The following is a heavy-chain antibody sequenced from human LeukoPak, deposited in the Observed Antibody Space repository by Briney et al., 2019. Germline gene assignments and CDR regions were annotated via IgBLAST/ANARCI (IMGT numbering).Heavy chain of an antibody. Sequence: GGSLRLSCAASGFTFSSYSMNWVRQAPGKGLEWVSYISSSSSTIYYADSVKGRFTISRDNAKNSLYLQMNSLRAEDTAVYYCARDAKIRYCSSTSCYTGAFDIWGQGTMVTVSS. CDR1: GFTFSSYS. CDR2: ISSSSSTI. V-gene: IGHV3-48*01. J-gene: IGHJ3*02. CDR3: ARDAKIRYCSSTSCYTGAFDI. D-gene: IGHD2-2*02.